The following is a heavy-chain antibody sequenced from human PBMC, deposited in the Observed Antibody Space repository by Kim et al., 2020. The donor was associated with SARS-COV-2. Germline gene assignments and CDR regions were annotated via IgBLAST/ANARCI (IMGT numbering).Heavy chain of an antibody. D-gene: IGHD3-22*01. J-gene: IGHJ4*02. V-gene: IGHV3-74*01. Sequence: GGSLRLSCAASGFTFSSYWMHWVRQAPGKGLVWVSRINSDGSSTSYADSVKGRFTISRDNAKNTLYLQMNSLRAEDTAVYYCARAQSATYYYDSRGVAFDYWGQGTLVTVSS. CDR3: ARAQSATYYYDSRGVAFDY. CDR1: GFTFSSYW. CDR2: INSDGSST.